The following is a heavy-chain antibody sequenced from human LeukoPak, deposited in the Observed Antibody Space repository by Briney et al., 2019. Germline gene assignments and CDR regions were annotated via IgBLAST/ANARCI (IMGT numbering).Heavy chain of an antibody. D-gene: IGHD3-10*01. CDR3: ARDRLITMVRGVNRAFDI. CDR1: GYTFTGYY. CDR2: INPNSGGT. V-gene: IGHV1-2*02. Sequence: ASVKVSCKASGYTFTGYYMHWVRQAPGQGLEWMGWINPNSGGTNYAQKFQGRVTMTRDTSISTAYMELSRLRSDDTAVYSCARDRLITMVRGVNRAFDIWGQGTMVTVSS. J-gene: IGHJ3*02.